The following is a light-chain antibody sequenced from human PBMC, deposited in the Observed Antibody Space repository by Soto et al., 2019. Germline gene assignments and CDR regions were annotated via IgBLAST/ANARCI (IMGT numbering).Light chain of an antibody. V-gene: IGLV2-11*01. J-gene: IGLJ1*01. CDR3: CSYAGSYTWV. CDR2: DVS. Sequence: QSALTQPRSVSGSPGQSVTISCTGTSSDVGGYNFVSWYQQHPGKAPKLMIYDVSKRPSGVPDRFSGSKSGNTASLTISGLQVEEEADYYCCSYAGSYTWVFGTGTKVTVL. CDR1: SSDVGGYNF.